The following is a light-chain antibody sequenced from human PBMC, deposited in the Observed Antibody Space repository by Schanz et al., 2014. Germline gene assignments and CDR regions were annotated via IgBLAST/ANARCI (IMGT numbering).Light chain of an antibody. Sequence: EIVLTQSPGTLSLSPGERATLSCRASQSVSSSYLAWYQQKPGQAPRLLIYGASRRATGIPARFSGSGSGTDFTLTISRLEPEDFAVYYCQQYGSSPWTFGQGTRLEIK. CDR3: QQYGSSPWT. CDR2: GAS. J-gene: IGKJ5*01. V-gene: IGKV3-20*01. CDR1: QSVSSSY.